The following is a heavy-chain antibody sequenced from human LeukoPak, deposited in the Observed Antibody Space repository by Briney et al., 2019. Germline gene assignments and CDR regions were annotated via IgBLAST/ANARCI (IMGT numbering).Heavy chain of an antibody. D-gene: IGHD3-9*01. V-gene: IGHV7-4-1*02. CDR3: AREGGRYFDWLPAADY. Sequence: GASVKVSCKASGNTFTSYAMNWVRQAPGQGLEWMGWINTNTGNPTYAQGFTGRFVFSLDTSVSTAYLQISSLKAEDTAVYYCAREGGRYFDWLPAADYWGQGTLVTVSS. J-gene: IGHJ4*02. CDR2: INTNTGNP. CDR1: GNTFTSYA.